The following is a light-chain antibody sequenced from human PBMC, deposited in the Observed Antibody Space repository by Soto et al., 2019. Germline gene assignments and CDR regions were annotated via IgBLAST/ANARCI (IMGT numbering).Light chain of an antibody. Sequence: AILMTQSPSSLSASTGDRFTITCRASQGISSYLAWYQQKPGKAPKLLIYAASTLQSGVPSRFSGSGSGTEFTLTISSLQSEDFAVYFCQQYNNWPPWTFGQGTKVDIK. CDR1: QGISSY. CDR3: QQYNNWPPWT. CDR2: AAS. J-gene: IGKJ1*01. V-gene: IGKV1-8*01.